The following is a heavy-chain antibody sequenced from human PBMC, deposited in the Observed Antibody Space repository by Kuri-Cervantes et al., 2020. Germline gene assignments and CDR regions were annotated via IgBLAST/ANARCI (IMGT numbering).Heavy chain of an antibody. CDR3: AKDYDSSGYTYPDY. Sequence: GESLKISCAASGFTVSSNYMSWVRQAPGKGLEWVSVIYSCGSTYYADSVKGRFTISRDNSKNTLYLQMNSLRAEDTAVYYCAKDYDSSGYTYPDYWGQGTLVTVSS. J-gene: IGHJ4*02. CDR1: GFTVSSNY. D-gene: IGHD3-22*01. CDR2: IYSCGST. V-gene: IGHV3-66*03.